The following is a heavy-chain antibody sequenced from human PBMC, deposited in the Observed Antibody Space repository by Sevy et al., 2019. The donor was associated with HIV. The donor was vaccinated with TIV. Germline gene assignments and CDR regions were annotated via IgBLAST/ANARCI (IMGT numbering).Heavy chain of an antibody. Sequence: GGSLRLSCAASGFTFSSYWRNWVRQAPGKGLGWVANLKEDGMDKYYVDSVKGRFTISRDNAQNSLYLEMNSLRAEDTAVYYCARWDVWGKGTTVTVSS. V-gene: IGHV3-7*01. CDR1: GFTFSSYW. CDR3: ARWDV. CDR2: LKEDGMDK. J-gene: IGHJ6*04.